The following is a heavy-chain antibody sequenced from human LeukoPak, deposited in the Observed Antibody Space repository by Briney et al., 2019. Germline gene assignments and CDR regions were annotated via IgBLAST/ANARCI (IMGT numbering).Heavy chain of an antibody. CDR3: ARVMRAVAGEYYFDY. D-gene: IGHD6-19*01. J-gene: IGHJ4*02. Sequence: SETLSLTCTVSGGSISSYYWSWIRQPPGKGLEWIGYIYYSGSTNYNPSLKSRVTISVDTSKNQFSLKLSSVTAADTAVYYCARVMRAVAGEYYFDYWGQGTLVTVSS. V-gene: IGHV4-59*01. CDR1: GGSISSYY. CDR2: IYYSGST.